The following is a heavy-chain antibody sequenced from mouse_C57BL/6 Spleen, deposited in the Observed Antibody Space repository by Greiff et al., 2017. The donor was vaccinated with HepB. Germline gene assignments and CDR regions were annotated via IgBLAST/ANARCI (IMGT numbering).Heavy chain of an antibody. CDR3: ARRGY. J-gene: IGHJ2*01. CDR1: GYTFTSYW. Sequence: VQLQQPGAELVKPGASVKLSCKASGYTFTSYWMQWVKQRPGQGLEWIGEIDPSDSYTNYNQKFKGKATLTVDTSSSTAYMQLSSLTSEDSAVHYCARRGYWGQGTTLTVSS. V-gene: IGHV1-50*01. CDR2: IDPSDSYT.